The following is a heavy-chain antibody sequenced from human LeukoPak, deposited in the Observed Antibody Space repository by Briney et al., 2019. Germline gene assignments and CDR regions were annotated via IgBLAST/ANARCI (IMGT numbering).Heavy chain of an antibody. CDR2: ISGTACSA. Sequence: PGGSLRLSCAASGFTFSDYAMGWVRQAPGKGLEWVSGISGTACSAYYTDSVKGRFTVSRENSKKTLYLQMSSLRAEDTAVYYCVKDVLRLNYSYSDIWG. CDR3: VKDVLRLNYSYSDI. CDR1: GFTFSDYA. V-gene: IGHV3-23*01. J-gene: IGHJ2*01. D-gene: IGHD2-21*01.